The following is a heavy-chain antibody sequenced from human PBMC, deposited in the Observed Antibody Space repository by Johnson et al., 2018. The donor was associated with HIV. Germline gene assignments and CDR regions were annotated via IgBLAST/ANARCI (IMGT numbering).Heavy chain of an antibody. J-gene: IGHJ3*02. CDR1: GFTFSSYA. D-gene: IGHD2-2*01. CDR3: ARPRWGSSMMQGAFDI. V-gene: IGHV3-30*04. Sequence: VQLVESGGGVVQPGRSLRLSCAASGFTFSSYAMHWVRQTPGKGLEWVAVMSYDGSNKYYADSVKGRFTISRDNSKNRLYLQMNSLRAEDTAVYYCARPRWGSSMMQGAFDIWGQGTMVTVSS. CDR2: MSYDGSNK.